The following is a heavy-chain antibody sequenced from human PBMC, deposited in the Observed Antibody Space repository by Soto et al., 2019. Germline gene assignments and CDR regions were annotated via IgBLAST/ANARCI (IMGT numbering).Heavy chain of an antibody. Sequence: PSETLSLTCTVSGGSISSYYWSWIRQPPGKGLEWIGYIYYSGSTNYNPSPKSRVTISVDTSKNQFSLKLNSVTAADTAVYYCARDLWGYCGTDCYPLDVWGQGTTVTVSS. D-gene: IGHD2-21*02. CDR2: IYYSGST. V-gene: IGHV4-59*01. CDR1: GGSISSYY. CDR3: ARDLWGYCGTDCYPLDV. J-gene: IGHJ6*02.